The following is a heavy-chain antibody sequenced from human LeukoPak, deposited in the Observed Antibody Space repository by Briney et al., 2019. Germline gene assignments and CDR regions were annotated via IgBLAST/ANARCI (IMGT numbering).Heavy chain of an antibody. Sequence: PSETLSLTCAVHGGSFSGCYWSWIRQPPGKGLEWIGEINHSGSTNYNPSLKSRVTISVDTSKNQFSLKLSSVTAADTAVYYCARGVTGHYDYVWGSYRYAPFDYWGQGTLVTVSS. CDR2: INHSGST. CDR1: GGSFSGCY. J-gene: IGHJ4*02. V-gene: IGHV4-34*01. CDR3: ARGVTGHYDYVWGSYRYAPFDY. D-gene: IGHD3-16*02.